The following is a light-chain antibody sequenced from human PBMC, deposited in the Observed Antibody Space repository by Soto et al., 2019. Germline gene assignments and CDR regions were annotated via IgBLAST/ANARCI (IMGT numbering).Light chain of an antibody. CDR3: QQYDSSPKT. V-gene: IGKV3-20*01. J-gene: IGKJ1*01. CDR2: GAS. Sequence: EIVVTQSPATLSVSPGERATLSCRASQSVSSNLAWYQQKPGQAPRLLIYGASSRATGIPDRFSGSGSGTDFTLTISRLEPEDFAVYYCQQYDSSPKTFGQGTKVDI. CDR1: QSVSSN.